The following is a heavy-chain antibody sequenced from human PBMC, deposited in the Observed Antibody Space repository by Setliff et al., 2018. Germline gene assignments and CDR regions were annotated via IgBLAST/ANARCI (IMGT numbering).Heavy chain of an antibody. Sequence: PSETLSLTCAVYGGSFSGYYWSWIRQPPGKGLEWIGEINHSGSTNYNPSLKSRLSISVDKSKNQFSLKLTSVTAADAAVYYCANSAYLRELDYWGPGTLVTVSS. CDR2: INHSGST. J-gene: IGHJ4*02. CDR3: ANSAYLRELDY. D-gene: IGHD1-26*01. CDR1: GGSFSGYY. V-gene: IGHV4-34*01.